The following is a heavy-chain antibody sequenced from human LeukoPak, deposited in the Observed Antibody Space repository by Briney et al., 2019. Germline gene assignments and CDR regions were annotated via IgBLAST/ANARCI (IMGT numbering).Heavy chain of an antibody. CDR1: GITFSSYE. Sequence: PGGSLRLSCAASGITFSSYEMHWVRQAPGKGLEWLSYITSSGSLIYYADSVKGRFTISRDNAKNSLYLQMNSLRAEDTAVYYCARGYYGDVVGVLDSWGQGTLVTISS. D-gene: IGHD4-17*01. V-gene: IGHV3-48*03. CDR2: ITSSGSLI. CDR3: ARGYYGDVVGVLDS. J-gene: IGHJ4*02.